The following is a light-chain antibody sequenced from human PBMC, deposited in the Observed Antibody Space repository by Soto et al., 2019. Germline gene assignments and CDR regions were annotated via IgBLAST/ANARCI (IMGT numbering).Light chain of an antibody. V-gene: IGLV2-14*01. CDR2: DIT. CDR3: TSYTSSNTLYV. CDR1: SSDVGGYNY. J-gene: IGLJ1*01. Sequence: QSVLTQPASVSGSPGQSITISCTGTSSDVGGYNYVSWYQHHPGKAPKLIIFDITNRPSGVSNRFSGSTSGNAASLTISGLQAEDEADYYCTSYTSSNTLYVFGTGTKVTVL.